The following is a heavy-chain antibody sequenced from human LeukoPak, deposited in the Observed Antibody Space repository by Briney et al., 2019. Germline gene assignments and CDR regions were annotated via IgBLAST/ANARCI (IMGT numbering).Heavy chain of an antibody. CDR3: ARAVDGDYLDY. CDR2: IYSGGST. V-gene: IGHV3-66*01. J-gene: IGHJ4*02. CDR1: GFTFSSYG. Sequence: GGSLRLSCAASGFTFSSYGMSWVRQAPGKGLEWVSVIYSGGSTYYADSVKGRFSISRDNSKNTVYLQMNSLRAEDTAVYYCARAVDGDYLDYWGRGTLVTVSS. D-gene: IGHD4-17*01.